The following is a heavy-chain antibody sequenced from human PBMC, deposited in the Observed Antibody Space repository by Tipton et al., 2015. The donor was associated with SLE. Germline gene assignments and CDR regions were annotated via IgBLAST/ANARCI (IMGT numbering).Heavy chain of an antibody. V-gene: IGHV3-9*01. CDR1: GFTVSSND. CDR3: AKDIGGYSTATIDNAFDI. J-gene: IGHJ3*02. Sequence: SLRLSCAASGFTVSSNDMTWVRQVPGKGLEWVSGISWNSGSIGYADSVKGRFTISRDNAKNSLYLQMNSLRAEDTALYYCAKDIGGYSTATIDNAFDIWGQGTMVTVSS. D-gene: IGHD5-12*01. CDR2: ISWNSGSI.